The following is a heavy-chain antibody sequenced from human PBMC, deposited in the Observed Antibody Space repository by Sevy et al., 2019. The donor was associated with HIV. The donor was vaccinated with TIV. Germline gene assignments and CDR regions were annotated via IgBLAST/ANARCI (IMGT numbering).Heavy chain of an antibody. V-gene: IGHV3-23*01. D-gene: IGHD2-8*01. CDR1: GFTFTNYA. J-gene: IGHJ4*02. CDR2: ISDSGDTT. CDR3: ARDPRMYGDYLLAYFDY. Sequence: GGSLRLSCAASGFTFTNYAMNWVRQAPGKGLEWVSGISDSGDTTHYAESVKGRFTISRDNSKNTVSLQMSSLRAEDTAVYYCARDPRMYGDYLLAYFDYWGQGTLVTVSS.